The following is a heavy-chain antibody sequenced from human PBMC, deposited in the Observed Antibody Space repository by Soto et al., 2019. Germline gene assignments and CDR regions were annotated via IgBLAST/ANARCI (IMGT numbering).Heavy chain of an antibody. D-gene: IGHD3-3*01. V-gene: IGHV4-34*02. J-gene: IGHJ5*02. Sequence: QVHLQQWGAGLLKPSETLSLTCAVYGGSVNGYYWNWIRQPPGKGLEWIGEINHTGGTHYNPSLKRRVTMSVATSKTQFSLRSSSVTAAETAIYYCVTRITVFGLLIPPFDPWCQGTQVTVSS. CDR1: GGSVNGYY. CDR3: VTRITVFGLLIPPFDP. CDR2: INHTGGT.